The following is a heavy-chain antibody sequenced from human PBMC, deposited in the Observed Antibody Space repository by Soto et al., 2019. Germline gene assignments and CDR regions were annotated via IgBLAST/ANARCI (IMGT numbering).Heavy chain of an antibody. J-gene: IGHJ4*02. V-gene: IGHV3-48*02. CDR2: ISSSSSTI. CDR3: AKDRSGWYLEASDC. Sequence: GGSLRLSCAASGFTCSSYSMNWVRQARGKGLGWVSYISSSSSTIYYADSVKGRFTISRDNAKNSLYLQMNSLRDEDTAVYYCAKDRSGWYLEASDCWGQGTLVTVSS. D-gene: IGHD6-19*01. CDR1: GFTCSSYS.